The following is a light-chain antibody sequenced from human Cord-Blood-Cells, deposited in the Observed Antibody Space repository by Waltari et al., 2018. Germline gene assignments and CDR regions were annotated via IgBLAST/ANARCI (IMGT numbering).Light chain of an antibody. J-gene: IGKJ3*01. Sequence: DIQMTQSPSSLSASVGDRVTITCQASQDMSNYLNWYQQKPGKAPKLLNYDASNLETGVPSRFSGSGSGTDFTFTISSLQPEDIATYYWQQYDNLPFTFGPGTKVDIK. CDR2: DAS. CDR1: QDMSNY. CDR3: QQYDNLPFT. V-gene: IGKV1-33*01.